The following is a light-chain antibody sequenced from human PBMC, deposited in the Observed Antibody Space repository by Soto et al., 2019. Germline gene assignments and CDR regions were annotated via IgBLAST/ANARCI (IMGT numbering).Light chain of an antibody. V-gene: IGKV3-11*01. CDR2: DAS. CDR3: HQRSNWPQT. CDR1: QSVSSY. Sequence: EIVLTQSPATLSLSPGEGATLSCRASQSVSSYLAWYQHKPGQAPRLLIYDASNRATGIPARFRGSGSGTDFTLPISSLEPEDFAVYYCHQRSNWPQTFGGGTKVEIK. J-gene: IGKJ4*01.